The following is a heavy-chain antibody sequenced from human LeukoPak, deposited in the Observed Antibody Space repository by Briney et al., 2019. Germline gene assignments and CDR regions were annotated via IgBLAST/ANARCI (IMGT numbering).Heavy chain of an antibody. D-gene: IGHD3-10*01. Sequence: GGSVRLSCAASGFTFSSYAMSWVRQAPGKGLEWVSAISGSGGSTYYADSVKGRFTLSRDNSKNTLYLQMNSLRAEEKPVYHRHEGFYGSGSCDDFDHCLQGALVAVSS. V-gene: IGHV3-23*01. CDR1: GFTFSSYA. CDR2: ISGSGGST. CDR3: HEGFYGSGSCDDFDH. J-gene: IGHJ4*02.